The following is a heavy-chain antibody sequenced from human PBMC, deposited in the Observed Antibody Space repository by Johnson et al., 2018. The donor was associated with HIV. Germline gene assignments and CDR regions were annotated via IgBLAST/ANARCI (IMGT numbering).Heavy chain of an antibody. J-gene: IGHJ3*01. CDR3: ARSRHGGIQPSDAFDV. D-gene: IGHD3-16*01. Sequence: QVQLVESGGGLIQPGGSLRLSCAASEFTFSHYPMHWVRQAPGRGLEWMALISYDGSNKFYADSVKGRFTISRDNSKNTLYLQMNSLRAEDTAVYYCARSRHGGIQPSDAFDVWGQGTMVTVSS. CDR2: ISYDGSNK. V-gene: IGHV3-30-3*01. CDR1: EFTFSHYP.